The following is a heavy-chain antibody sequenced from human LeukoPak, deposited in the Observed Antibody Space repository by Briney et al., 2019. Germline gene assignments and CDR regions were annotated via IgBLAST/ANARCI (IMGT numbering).Heavy chain of an antibody. CDR1: GYTFIGYY. J-gene: IGHJ4*02. D-gene: IGHD3-10*01. CDR2: INPNSGGT. Sequence: ASVKVSCKASGYTFIGYYMHWVRQAPGQGLEWMGWINPNSGGTNYAQKFQGRVTMTRDTSITTAYMEVSRLRSDDTAVYYCATAYGSGTDFYCWGQGTLVTVSS. CDR3: ATAYGSGTDFYC. V-gene: IGHV1-2*02.